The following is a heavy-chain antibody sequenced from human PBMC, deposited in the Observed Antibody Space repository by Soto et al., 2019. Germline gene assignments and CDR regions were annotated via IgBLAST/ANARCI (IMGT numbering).Heavy chain of an antibody. CDR2: IYYSGST. CDR1: GGSISSYY. Sequence: QVQLQESGPGLVKPSETLSLTCTVSGGSISSYYWSWIRQPPGKGLEWIGYIYYSGSTNYNPSLKRRVTISVDTSKNQFSLKLSSVTAADTAVYSCARRYGSAIDYWGQGTLVTVSS. D-gene: IGHD1-26*01. J-gene: IGHJ4*02. CDR3: ARRYGSAIDY. V-gene: IGHV4-59*08.